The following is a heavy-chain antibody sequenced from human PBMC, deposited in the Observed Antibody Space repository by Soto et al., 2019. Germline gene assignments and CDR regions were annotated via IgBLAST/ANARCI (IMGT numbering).Heavy chain of an antibody. CDR3: ERLPVDTSMIYWFDP. CDR2: IYYSGNT. J-gene: IGHJ5*01. Sequence: PSETLSLTCTVSGDSVTSGNYYWSWIRQPPGKGLEWIGYIYYSGNTNYSPSLKSRVTMSLDRSNNQFSLNLSSVTAADTAVYYCERLPVDTSMIYWFDPWGQGILVTVYS. V-gene: IGHV4-61*01. CDR1: GDSVTSGNYY. D-gene: IGHD5-18*01.